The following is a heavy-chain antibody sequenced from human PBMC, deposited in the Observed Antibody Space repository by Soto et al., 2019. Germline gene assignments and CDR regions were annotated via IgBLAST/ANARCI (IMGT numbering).Heavy chain of an antibody. J-gene: IGHJ6*03. Sequence: QVQLVESGGGVVQPGRSLRLSCVGSGFSFSSYDMNWVRQAPGTGLEWVALMSYDGSKKYYGDSVRGRVTISRDNSKNTLYLQMDHLSPEDPAIYYCAKDLKPGSRWSLGGVEHCMDVWGRGTTVSVSS. CDR2: MSYDGSKK. V-gene: IGHV3-30*18. CDR3: AKDLKPGSRWSLGGVEHCMDV. CDR1: GFSFSSYD. D-gene: IGHD2-21*01.